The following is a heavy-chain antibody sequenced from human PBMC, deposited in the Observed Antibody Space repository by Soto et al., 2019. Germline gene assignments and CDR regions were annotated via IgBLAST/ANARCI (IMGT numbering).Heavy chain of an antibody. D-gene: IGHD4-17*01. CDR3: ARAHGDYAEGAFDI. J-gene: IGHJ3*02. CDR1: GYTFTTYY. Sequence: ASVKVSCKASGYTFTTYYMHWVRQAPGQGLEWLGIINPNGGSTTYAQKFQGRVTMTRDTSTSTVYMELSSLRSEDTAVYYCARAHGDYAEGAFDIWGQGTMVTVSS. V-gene: IGHV1-46*03. CDR2: INPNGGST.